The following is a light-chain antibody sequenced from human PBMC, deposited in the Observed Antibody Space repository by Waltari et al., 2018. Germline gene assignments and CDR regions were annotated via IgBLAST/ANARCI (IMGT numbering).Light chain of an antibody. Sequence: SNNKNYLAWYQQKPGQPPKLLIYWASTRESGVTDRFSGSGSETDFTLTISSLQAEDVAVYYCQQYYSSLPYTFGQGTKLEIK. V-gene: IGKV4-1*01. CDR3: QQYYSSLPYT. J-gene: IGKJ2*01. CDR2: WAS. CDR1: SNNKNY.